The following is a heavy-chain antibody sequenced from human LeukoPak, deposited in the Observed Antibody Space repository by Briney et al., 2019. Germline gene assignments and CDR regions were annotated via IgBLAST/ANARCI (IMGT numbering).Heavy chain of an antibody. CDR3: AREESSCMDV. J-gene: IGHJ6*02. D-gene: IGHD3-10*01. CDR1: GYTFTSSY. V-gene: IGHV1-46*01. Sequence: ASVKVSCKASGYTFTSSYMHWVRQAPGQGLEWMGIINPSGGSTGYAQKFKGRVTMTRDTSTSTVYMELSSLRSEDTAVYYRAREESSCMDVWGQGTAVTVSS. CDR2: INPSGGST.